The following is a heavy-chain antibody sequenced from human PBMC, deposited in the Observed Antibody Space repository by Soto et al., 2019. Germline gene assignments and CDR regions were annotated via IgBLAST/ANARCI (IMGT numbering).Heavy chain of an antibody. Sequence: QVQLVQSGAEVKKPGASVKVSCKASGYTFTSYAMHWVRQAPGQRLEWMGWINAGNGNTKYSQKFQGRVTITRDTSASTAYMELSSLRSEYTAVYYCARVYYYDSSGYYPFDYWGQGTLVTVSS. J-gene: IGHJ4*02. V-gene: IGHV1-3*01. CDR1: GYTFTSYA. CDR2: INAGNGNT. CDR3: ARVYYYDSSGYYPFDY. D-gene: IGHD3-22*01.